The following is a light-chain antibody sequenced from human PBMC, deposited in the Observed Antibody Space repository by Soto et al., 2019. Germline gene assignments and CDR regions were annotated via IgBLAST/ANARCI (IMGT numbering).Light chain of an antibody. V-gene: IGLV2-14*03. CDR1: SSDVGGYNY. CDR2: DVA. Sequence: QSALTQPASVSGSPGQSITISCTGTSSDVGGYNYVSWYQPHPGKAPQLIIYDVANRPSGVSNRFSGSKSGNTASLTISGLQAEDDADYDCSSYTSSSTYVVFGGGTKLTVL. CDR3: SSYTSSSTYVV. J-gene: IGLJ2*01.